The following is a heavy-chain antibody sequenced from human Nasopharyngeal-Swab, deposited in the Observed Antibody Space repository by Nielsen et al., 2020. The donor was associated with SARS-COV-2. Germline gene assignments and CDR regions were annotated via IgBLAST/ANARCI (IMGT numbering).Heavy chain of an antibody. J-gene: IGHJ3*02. V-gene: IGHV3-48*03. CDR2: ISSSGSTI. Sequence: GESLKISCAASGFTFSSYEMNWVRQAPGKGLEWVSYISSSGSTIYYADSVKGRFTISSDNAKNSLYLQINSLRAEDTAVYYCSKDVADLISSGGAFYIWGQGTMVTVSS. D-gene: IGHD6-19*01. CDR1: GFTFSSYE. CDR3: SKDVADLISSGGAFYI.